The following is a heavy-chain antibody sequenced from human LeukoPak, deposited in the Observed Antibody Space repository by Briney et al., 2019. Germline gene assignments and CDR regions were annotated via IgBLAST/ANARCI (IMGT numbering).Heavy chain of an antibody. Sequence: GGSLRLSCAAYGFTLSSHSMNWVRQAPGKGLEWVSSISNSSSYIHSADSVKGRFTISRDNAKDSLYLQMNSLRAEDTAVYYCARDLYDSGAYSSPIDYWGQGTLVTVSS. CDR1: GFTLSSHS. V-gene: IGHV3-21*01. J-gene: IGHJ4*02. D-gene: IGHD3-22*01. CDR2: ISNSSSYI. CDR3: ARDLYDSGAYSSPIDY.